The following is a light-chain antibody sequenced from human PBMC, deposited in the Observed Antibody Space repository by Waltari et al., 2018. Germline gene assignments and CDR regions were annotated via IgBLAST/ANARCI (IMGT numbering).Light chain of an antibody. CDR2: GAS. V-gene: IGKV3D-15*01. CDR3: QQYDVWPLT. CDR1: QSIGSA. J-gene: IGKJ4*01. Sequence: EIELTQSPVTLSVSPGERATLSCRASQSIGSALAWYQQKPGQGPRLLFYGASTRATGIPARFSGSGSGTDFTLTISGLQSEDFADYYCQQYDVWPLTFGGGTKVHIK.